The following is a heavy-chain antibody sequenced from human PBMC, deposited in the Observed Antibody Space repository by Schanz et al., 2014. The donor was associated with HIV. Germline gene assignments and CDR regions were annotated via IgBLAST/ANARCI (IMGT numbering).Heavy chain of an antibody. D-gene: IGHD3-10*01. CDR2: IWYDGSNK. Sequence: QVQLVESGGRVVQPGRSLRLSCAASGFTFSTYGMHWVRQAPGNGLEWVAVIWYDGSNKYYADSVKGRFTISRDNSKNTLYLQMNSLRAEDTAVYYCARGSGPYYYYYGMDVWGQGTTVTVSS. J-gene: IGHJ6*02. V-gene: IGHV3-33*01. CDR3: ARGSGPYYYYYGMDV. CDR1: GFTFSTYG.